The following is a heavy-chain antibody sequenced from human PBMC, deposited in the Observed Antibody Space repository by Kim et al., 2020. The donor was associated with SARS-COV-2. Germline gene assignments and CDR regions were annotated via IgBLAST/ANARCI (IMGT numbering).Heavy chain of an antibody. Sequence: SVKVSCKASGGTFSSYAISWVRQAPGQGLEWMGRIIPILGIANYAQKCQGRVTITADKSTSTAYMELSSLRSEDTAVYYCARGGYSYGYFDDYWGQGTLVTVSS. V-gene: IGHV1-69*04. D-gene: IGHD5-18*01. CDR2: IIPILGIA. J-gene: IGHJ4*02. CDR1: GGTFSSYA. CDR3: ARGGYSYGYFDDY.